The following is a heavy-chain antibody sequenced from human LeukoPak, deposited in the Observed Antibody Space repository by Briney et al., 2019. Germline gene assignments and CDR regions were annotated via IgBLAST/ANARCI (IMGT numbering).Heavy chain of an antibody. V-gene: IGHV4-39*07. CDR3: AREHMGSPHEHRNVDTAMVKNYYYYYYMDV. D-gene: IGHD5-18*01. J-gene: IGHJ6*03. Sequence: PSETLSLTCTVSGGSISSSSYYWGWIRQPPGKGLEWIGSIYHSGSTYYNPSLKSRVTIAVETSKNQFSLKLSSVTAADKAVYYCAREHMGSPHEHRNVDTAMVKNYYYYYYMDVWGKGTTVTISS. CDR2: IYHSGST. CDR1: GGSISSSSYY.